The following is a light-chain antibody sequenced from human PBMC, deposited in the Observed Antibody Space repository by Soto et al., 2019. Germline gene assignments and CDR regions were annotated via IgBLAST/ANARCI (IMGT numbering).Light chain of an antibody. J-gene: IGLJ3*02. CDR2: EVS. V-gene: IGLV2-14*01. Sequence: QSALTQPASVSGSPGQSITISCTGTSSDVGRYNYVSWYQQHPGKAPKLMIYEVSNRPSGVSNRFSASKSGNTASLTISGLQAEDGADYYCTSYTSSTTWVFGGGTKLTVL. CDR3: TSYTSSTTWV. CDR1: SSDVGRYNY.